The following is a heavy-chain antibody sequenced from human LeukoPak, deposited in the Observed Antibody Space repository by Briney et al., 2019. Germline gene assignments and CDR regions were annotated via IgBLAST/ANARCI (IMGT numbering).Heavy chain of an antibody. CDR3: ARDRDYDSANFDY. CDR2: ITYDGSNK. D-gene: IGHD3-22*01. V-gene: IGHV3-30*03. J-gene: IGHJ4*02. CDR1: GFTFSSYG. Sequence: GGSLRLSCAASGFTFSSYGMHWVRPAPGNGLELVAVITYDGSNKYYADSVKGRFIIYRDNSKNTLYLQMNSLRAEDTAVYYCARDRDYDSANFDYWGQGTPVTVSS.